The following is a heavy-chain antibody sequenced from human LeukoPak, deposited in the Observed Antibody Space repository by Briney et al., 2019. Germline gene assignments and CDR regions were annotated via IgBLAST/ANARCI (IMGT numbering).Heavy chain of an antibody. V-gene: IGHV1-2*06. CDR1: GHTFTGYY. CDR2: INPNSGGT. D-gene: IGHD3-10*01. J-gene: IGHJ4*02. CDR3: ASWGSGSYYVDY. Sequence: ASVKVSCKASGHTFTGYYMHWVRQAPGQGLEWMGRINPNSGGTNYAQKFQGRVTMTRDTSISTAYMELSRLRSDDTAVYYCASWGSGSYYVDYWGQGTLVTVSS.